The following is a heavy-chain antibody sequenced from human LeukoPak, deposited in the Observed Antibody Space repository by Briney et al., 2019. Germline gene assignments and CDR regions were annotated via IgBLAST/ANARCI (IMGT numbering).Heavy chain of an antibody. CDR3: AKDGGYCSGGSCYSGAEYFQH. J-gene: IGHJ1*01. CDR2: ICYDGSNK. D-gene: IGHD2-15*01. CDR1: GFTFSNYG. Sequence: GGSLRLSCAASGFTFSNYGMHWVRQAPGKGLEWVAVICYDGSNKYYADSVKGRFTISRDNSKNTLHLQMHSLRAEDTAVYYCAKDGGYCSGGSCYSGAEYFQHWGQGTLVTVSS. V-gene: IGHV3-33*06.